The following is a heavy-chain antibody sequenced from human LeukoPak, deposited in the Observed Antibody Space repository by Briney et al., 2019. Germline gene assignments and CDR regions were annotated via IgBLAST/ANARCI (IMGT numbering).Heavy chain of an antibody. CDR2: VSDDGTRQ. Sequence: SGGSLRLSCAASGFIFSSYGMYWVRQSPGKGLEWVAYVSDDGTRQYYADSVKGRLTISRDNSKNTLNLQMNSLRVEDTAVYYCARDITGSYSVDYWGQGTLVTVSS. V-gene: IGHV3-30*03. J-gene: IGHJ4*02. CDR3: ARDITGSYSVDY. D-gene: IGHD1-26*01. CDR1: GFIFSSYG.